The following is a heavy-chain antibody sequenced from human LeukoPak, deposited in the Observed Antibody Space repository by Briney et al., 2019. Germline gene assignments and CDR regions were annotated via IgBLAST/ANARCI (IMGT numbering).Heavy chain of an antibody. Sequence: PGGSLRLSCAASGFTFSSYWMHWVRQAPGKGLVWVSRINSDGSSTSYADSVKGRFTISRDNAKNTLYLQMNSLRAEDTAVYYCARAEELLLWFGELLSSHCYGMDVWGQGTTVTVSS. CDR2: INSDGSST. D-gene: IGHD3-10*01. CDR3: ARAEELLLWFGELLSSHCYGMDV. V-gene: IGHV3-74*01. CDR1: GFTFSSYW. J-gene: IGHJ6*02.